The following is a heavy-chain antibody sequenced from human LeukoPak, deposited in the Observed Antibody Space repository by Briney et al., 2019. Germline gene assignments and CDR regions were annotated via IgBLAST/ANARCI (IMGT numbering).Heavy chain of an antibody. CDR2: INPNSGGT. V-gene: IGHV1-2*02. Sequence: ASVKVSCKASGYTFTGYYMHWVRQAPGQGLEWMGWINPNSGGTNYAQKFQGRVTMTRDTSISTAYMELSRLRSDDTAVYYCARTACSGGSCHSEGYFDYWGQGTLVTVSS. J-gene: IGHJ4*02. CDR3: ARTACSGGSCHSEGYFDY. CDR1: GYTFTGYY. D-gene: IGHD2-15*01.